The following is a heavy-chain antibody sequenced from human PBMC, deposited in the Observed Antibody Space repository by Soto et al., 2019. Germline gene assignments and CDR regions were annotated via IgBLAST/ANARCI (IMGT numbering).Heavy chain of an antibody. D-gene: IGHD6-13*01. CDR2: ISSSSSYI. CDR1: GFTFSSYS. CDR3: ARGPASSSYNWFDP. V-gene: IGHV3-21*01. J-gene: IGHJ5*02. Sequence: EVQLVESGGGLVKPGGSLRLSCAASGFTFSSYSMNWVRQAPGKGLEWVSSISSSSSYIYYADSVKGRFTISRDNAKNSLYLQMNSLRAEDTAVYYCARGPASSSYNWFDPWGQGTLVTVSS.